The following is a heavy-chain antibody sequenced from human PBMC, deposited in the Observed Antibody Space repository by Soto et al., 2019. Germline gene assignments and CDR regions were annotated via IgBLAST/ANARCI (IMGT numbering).Heavy chain of an antibody. V-gene: IGHV2-5*02. J-gene: IGHJ4*02. Sequence: QITLKESGPTLVKPTQTLTLTCTFSGFSLSTSGVGVGWIRQPPGKALEWLALIYWDDDKRYSPSLKSRLTITKDTSKNQVVLTMTNIDPVDTATYYCAHTRLNSDFWSGYYHPDYWGQGTLVTVSS. CDR1: GFSLSTSGVG. CDR3: AHTRLNSDFWSGYYHPDY. CDR2: IYWDDDK. D-gene: IGHD3-3*01.